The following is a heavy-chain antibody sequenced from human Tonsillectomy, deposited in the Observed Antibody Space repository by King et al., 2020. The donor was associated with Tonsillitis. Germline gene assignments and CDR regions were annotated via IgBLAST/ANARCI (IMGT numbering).Heavy chain of an antibody. CDR2: IYYSGST. CDR1: GGSISSSSYY. CDR3: ARGSRLGIYYFDY. D-gene: IGHD3-22*01. Sequence: QLQESVPGLVKPSETLSLTCTVSGGSISSSSYYWGWIRQPPGKGLEWIGSIYYSGSTYYNPSLKSRVTMSVDTSNNQFSLKLSSVTAADTAVYYCARGSRLGIYYFDYWGQGTLVTVSS. J-gene: IGHJ4*02. V-gene: IGHV4-39*01.